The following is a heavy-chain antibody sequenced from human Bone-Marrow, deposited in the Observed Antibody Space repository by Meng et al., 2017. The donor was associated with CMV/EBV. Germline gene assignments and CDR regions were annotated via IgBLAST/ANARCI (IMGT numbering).Heavy chain of an antibody. CDR3: ARIYYANNPAREGGLAAY. J-gene: IGHJ4*02. V-gene: IGHV1-2*02. Sequence: ASVKVSCKASGYTFTGYYMHWVRQAPGQGLEWMGWINPDTGDTNCTQNFQGRVTMTRDTSISTAYMELSRLRSDDTAVYYCARIYYANNPAREGGLAAYWGQGTLVTVSS. CDR1: GYTFTGYY. D-gene: IGHD3-16*01. CDR2: INPDTGDT.